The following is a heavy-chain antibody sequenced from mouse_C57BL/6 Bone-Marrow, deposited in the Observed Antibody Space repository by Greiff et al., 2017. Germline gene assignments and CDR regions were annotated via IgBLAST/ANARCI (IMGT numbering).Heavy chain of an antibody. J-gene: IGHJ2*01. D-gene: IGHD1-1*01. CDR1: GYTFTDYE. CDR3: TTAVVATPYYCDY. CDR2: IDPETGGT. Sequence: QVQLQQSGAELVRPGASVTLSCKASGYTFTDYEMHWVKQTPVHGLEWIGAIDPETGGTAYNQKFKGKARLTADKSSSTAYMELRSLKSEDSAVYDWTTAVVATPYYCDYWGQGTTLTVSS. V-gene: IGHV1-15*01.